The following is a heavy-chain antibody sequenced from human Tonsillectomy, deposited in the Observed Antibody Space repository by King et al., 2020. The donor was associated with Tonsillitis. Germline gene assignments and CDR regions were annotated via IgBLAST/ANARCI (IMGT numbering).Heavy chain of an antibody. V-gene: IGHV3-49*04. CDR1: GFTFGDYA. CDR2: IRSKAYGGST. J-gene: IGHJ6*02. D-gene: IGHD5-24*01. Sequence: VQLVESGGGLVQPGRSLRLSCTASGFTFGDYAMSWVRQAPGKGLEWVGFIRSKAYGGSTEYAASVKGRFTISRDDSKSIAYLQMNSLKTEDTAVYYCTRPLGEMATILYYYYGMDVWGQGTTVTVSS. CDR3: TRPLGEMATILYYYYGMDV.